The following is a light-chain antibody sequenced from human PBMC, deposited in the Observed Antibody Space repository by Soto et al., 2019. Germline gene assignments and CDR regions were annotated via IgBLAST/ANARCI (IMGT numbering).Light chain of an antibody. CDR2: EVS. CDR1: SSDVGNYDF. Sequence: QSVLTQPASGSGSPGQSITISCTGTSSDVGNYDFVSWYQQHPGKAPKLIIYEVSNRPSGVSDRFSASKSGNTASLTISGLQAEDEPDYLCRSYVVRTVFSVIGNGTKVTVL. CDR3: RSYVVRTVFSV. V-gene: IGLV2-14*01. J-gene: IGLJ1*01.